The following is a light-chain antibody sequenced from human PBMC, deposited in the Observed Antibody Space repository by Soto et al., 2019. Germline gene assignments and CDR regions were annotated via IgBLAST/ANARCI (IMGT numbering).Light chain of an antibody. Sequence: QSVLTQPPSVSGAPGQRVTISCTGSSSNIGAGYDVHWYQQLPGTAPKLLIYDNRNRPSGVHGRFAGSKSGTSASLAITGLQAEDEADDYGQSYDSSLSAYVFGTGTKLTVL. J-gene: IGLJ1*01. CDR3: QSYDSSLSAYV. CDR2: DNR. V-gene: IGLV1-40*01. CDR1: SSNIGAGYD.